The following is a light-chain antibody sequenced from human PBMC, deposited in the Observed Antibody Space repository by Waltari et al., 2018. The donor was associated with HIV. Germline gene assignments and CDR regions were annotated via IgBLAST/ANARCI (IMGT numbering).Light chain of an antibody. CDR1: SGSIASNY. CDR3: QSFDTNNHWV. CDR2: EHY. Sequence: NFMLTQPHSVSESPEKTVTISCTRTSGSIASNYVQWFQQRPGKAPTTILYEHYQRPSGVPDRFSGTLDESSNSASLTISGVKTEDEADYYCQSFDTNNHWVFGGGTRLTVL. V-gene: IGLV6-57*03. J-gene: IGLJ3*02.